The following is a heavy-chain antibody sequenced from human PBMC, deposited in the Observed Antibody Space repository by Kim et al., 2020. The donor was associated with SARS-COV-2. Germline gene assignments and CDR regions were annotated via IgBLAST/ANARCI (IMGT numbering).Heavy chain of an antibody. V-gene: IGHV5-51*01. D-gene: IGHD5-18*01. CDR2: IYPGDSDT. CDR3: ARRSMLGYGYNYYYGMDV. Sequence: GESLKISCQGSGYSFTNYWIGWVRQMPGKGLEWMGIIYPGDSDTRYSPSFQGQVTISADKSISTAYLQWSSLKASDTAMYYCARRSMLGYGYNYYYGMDVWGQGTTVTVSS. CDR1: GYSFTNYW. J-gene: IGHJ6*02.